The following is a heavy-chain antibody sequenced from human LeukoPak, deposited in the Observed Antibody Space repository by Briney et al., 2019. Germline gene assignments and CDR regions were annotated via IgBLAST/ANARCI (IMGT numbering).Heavy chain of an antibody. D-gene: IGHD3-9*01. Sequence: PSETLSLTCTVSGGSISSGDYYWSWIRQPPGKGLGWIGYIHYSGSTYYNPSLKSRVTISVDTSKNQFSPKLSSVTAADTAVYYCARALPYDILTEYYFDYWGQGTLVTVSS. CDR2: IHYSGST. CDR1: GGSISSGDYY. CDR3: ARALPYDILTEYYFDY. V-gene: IGHV4-30-4*01. J-gene: IGHJ4*02.